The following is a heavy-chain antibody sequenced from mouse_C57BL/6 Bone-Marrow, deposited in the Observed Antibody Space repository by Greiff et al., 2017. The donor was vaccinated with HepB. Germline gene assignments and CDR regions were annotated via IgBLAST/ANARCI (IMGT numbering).Heavy chain of an antibody. V-gene: IGHV10-1*01. CDR2: IRSKSNNYAT. J-gene: IGHJ4*01. CDR3: VGAGSSYDYAMDY. CDR1: GFSFNTYA. Sequence: EVQVVESGGGLVQPKGSLKLSCAASGFSFNTYAMNWVRQAPGKGLEWVARIRSKSNNYATYYADSVKDRFTISRDDSESMLYLQMNNLKTEDTAMYYCVGAGSSYDYAMDYWGQGTSVTVSS. D-gene: IGHD1-1*01.